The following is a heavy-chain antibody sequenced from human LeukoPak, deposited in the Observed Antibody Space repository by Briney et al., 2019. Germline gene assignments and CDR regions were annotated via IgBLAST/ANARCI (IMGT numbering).Heavy chain of an antibody. D-gene: IGHD3-9*01. J-gene: IGHJ4*02. V-gene: IGHV3-21*01. Sequence: SGGSLRLSCAASGLTFSSYSMNWVRQAPGKGLEWVSSISSSNSYLYYADSVRGRFTISRDNAKNSLYLQMNSLRAEDTAVYYCALTPYYDILTGSAYYFDYWGQGTLVTVSS. CDR1: GLTFSSYS. CDR2: ISSSNSYL. CDR3: ALTPYYDILTGSAYYFDY.